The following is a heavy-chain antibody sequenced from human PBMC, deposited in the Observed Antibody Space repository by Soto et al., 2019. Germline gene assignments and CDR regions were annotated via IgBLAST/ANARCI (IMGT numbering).Heavy chain of an antibody. D-gene: IGHD3-10*01. CDR3: TRGRLYYDSGTYAN. V-gene: IGHV4-34*01. CDR1: GGSFSYYY. CDR2: ISPSGTT. J-gene: IGHJ4*02. Sequence: PSETLSLTCAVYGGSFSYYYWSWIRQSPGKGLEWIGEISPSGTTKYNPSLKSRVIISMHTSTNQFSLYLSSVTAADTAVYYCTRGRLYYDSGTYANWGQGTLVTAPQ.